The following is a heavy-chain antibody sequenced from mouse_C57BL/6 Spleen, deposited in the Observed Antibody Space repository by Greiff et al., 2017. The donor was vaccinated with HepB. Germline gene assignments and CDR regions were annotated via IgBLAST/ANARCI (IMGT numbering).Heavy chain of an antibody. J-gene: IGHJ3*01. D-gene: IGHD1-1*01. Sequence: EVKLVESGGGLVKPGGSLKLSCAASGFTFSSYAMSWVRQTPEKRLEWVATISDGGSYTYYPDNVKGRFTISRDNAKNTQYLQMSHLKSEDTAMYYCARDYGCYDGSSSWFAYWGQGTLVTVSA. CDR1: GFTFSSYA. CDR2: ISDGGSYT. CDR3: ARDYGCYDGSSSWFAY. V-gene: IGHV5-4*01.